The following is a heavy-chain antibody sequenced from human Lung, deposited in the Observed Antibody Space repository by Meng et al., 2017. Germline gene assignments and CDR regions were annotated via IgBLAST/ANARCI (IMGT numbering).Heavy chain of an antibody. D-gene: IGHD2-8*02. CDR3: ARGTRVSCTGVICYPFDF. Sequence: EVQLLESGGGLVRPGGSLRLSGAALGFTFSNYAMSWVRQAPGKGLEWVSATAATDGGTYHAASVRGRFTISRDNSKNTLSLQMNSLRADDTAIYYCARGTRVSCTGVICYPFDFWGQGTLVTVSS. V-gene: IGHV3-23*01. CDR2: TAATDGGT. J-gene: IGHJ4*02. CDR1: GFTFSNYA.